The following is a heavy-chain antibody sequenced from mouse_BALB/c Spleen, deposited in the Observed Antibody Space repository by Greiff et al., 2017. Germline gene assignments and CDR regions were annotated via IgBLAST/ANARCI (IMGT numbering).Heavy chain of an antibody. CDR3: ARKQYGNSWFAY. Sequence: EVKLVESGGDLVKPGGSLKLSCAASGFTFSSYGMSWVRQTPDKRLEWVATISSGGSYTYYPDSVKGRFTISRDNAKNTLYLQMSSLKSEDTAMYYCARKQYGNSWFAYWGQGTLVTVSA. J-gene: IGHJ3*01. D-gene: IGHD2-10*02. CDR1: GFTFSSYG. CDR2: ISSGGSYT. V-gene: IGHV5-6*01.